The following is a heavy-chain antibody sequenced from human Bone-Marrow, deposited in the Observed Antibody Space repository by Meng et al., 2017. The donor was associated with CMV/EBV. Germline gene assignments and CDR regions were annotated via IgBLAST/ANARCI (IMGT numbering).Heavy chain of an antibody. CDR3: ARDSSKWLRFFYFDY. CDR1: GFTFSSYW. CDR2: INSDGSST. V-gene: IGHV3-74*01. Sequence: GESLKISCAASGFTFSSYWMHWVRQAPGKGLVWVSRINSDGSSTSYADSVKGRFTISRDNAKNTLYLQMKSLRAEDTAVYYCARDSSKWLRFFYFDYWGQGTLVTVSS. J-gene: IGHJ4*01. D-gene: IGHD5-12*01.